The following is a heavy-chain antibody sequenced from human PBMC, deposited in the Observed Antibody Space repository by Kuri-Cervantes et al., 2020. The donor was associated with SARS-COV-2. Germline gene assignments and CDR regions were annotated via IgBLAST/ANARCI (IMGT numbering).Heavy chain of an antibody. CDR2: ISGSGGST. CDR1: GFTFSSYA. Sequence: GESLKISCAASGFTFSSYAMSWVRQAPGKGLEWVSAISGSGGSTYYADSVKGRFTISRDNAKNMLFLQMNSLRAEDTAVYYCVRDGDHWNFAYWGQGTLVNVAS. J-gene: IGHJ4*02. V-gene: IGHV3-23*01. CDR3: VRDGDHWNFAY. D-gene: IGHD1-1*01.